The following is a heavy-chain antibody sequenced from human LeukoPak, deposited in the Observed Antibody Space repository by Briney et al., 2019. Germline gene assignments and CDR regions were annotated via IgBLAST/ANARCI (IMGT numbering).Heavy chain of an antibody. CDR3: ARRRITMIVVALDY. V-gene: IGHV4-38-2*02. Sequence: SETLSLTCTVSGYSINSGYYWVWIRQPPGKGLEWIGEINHSGSTNYNPSLKSRVTISVDTSKNQFSLKLSSVTAADTAVYYCARRRITMIVVALDYWGQGTLVTVSS. CDR1: GYSINSGYY. CDR2: INHSGST. J-gene: IGHJ4*02. D-gene: IGHD3-22*01.